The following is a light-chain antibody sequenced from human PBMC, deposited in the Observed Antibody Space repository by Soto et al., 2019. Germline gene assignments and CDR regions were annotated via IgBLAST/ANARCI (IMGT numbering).Light chain of an antibody. CDR2: DST. CDR3: QQRNVWPPIT. Sequence: VLTQSPATLSLSPGERATLSCRASQSIHTSLAWYQQKPGQPPRLVVYDSTLRPNGVPDRFGGSRSGTEFTLTIYALEPEDFAVYYCQQRNVWPPITFGQGTRLEI. J-gene: IGKJ5*01. CDR1: QSIHTS. V-gene: IGKV3-11*01.